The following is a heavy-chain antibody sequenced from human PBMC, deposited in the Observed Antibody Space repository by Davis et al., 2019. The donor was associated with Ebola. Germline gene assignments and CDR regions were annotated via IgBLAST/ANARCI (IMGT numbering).Heavy chain of an antibody. CDR3: ARQIGALRWAFDY. J-gene: IGHJ4*02. CDR2: VYYTGMA. V-gene: IGHV4-39*01. Sequence: PSETLSLTCTVSGASISSSTTYFWGWIRQSPGERMEWIASVYYTGMAFYNPSLTSRVAISVDTSKSQFSLKLTSVTAADTSLYYCARQIGALRWAFDYWGRGSLVTVSS. D-gene: IGHD1-26*01. CDR1: GASISSSTTYF.